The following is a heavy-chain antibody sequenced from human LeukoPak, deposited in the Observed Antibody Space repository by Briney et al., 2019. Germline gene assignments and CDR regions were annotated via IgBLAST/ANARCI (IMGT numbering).Heavy chain of an antibody. Sequence: GGSLRLSCAASGFTFSSYWMHWVRQAPGKGLVWVSRINTDGSSTSYADSVKGRFTISRDNAKNTLYLQMNSLRAEDTAVYYCARVLLERPGIDSFDIWGQGTMVTVSS. D-gene: IGHD1-1*01. J-gene: IGHJ3*02. CDR3: ARVLLERPGIDSFDI. CDR2: INTDGSST. V-gene: IGHV3-74*01. CDR1: GFTFSSYW.